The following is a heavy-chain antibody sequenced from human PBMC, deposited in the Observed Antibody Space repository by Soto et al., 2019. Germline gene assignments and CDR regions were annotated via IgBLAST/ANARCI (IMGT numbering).Heavy chain of an antibody. CDR1: GYTFTSYG. J-gene: IGHJ4*02. CDR2: ISAYNGNT. V-gene: IGHV1-18*01. D-gene: IGHD2-15*01. Sequence: ASVKVSCKASGYTFTSYGISWVRQAPGQGLEWMGWISAYNGNTNYAQKLQGRVTMTTDTSTSTAYMELRSLRSDDTAVYYCARRGGYCSGGSCYKYFDYWGQGTLVTVSS. CDR3: ARRGGYCSGGSCYKYFDY.